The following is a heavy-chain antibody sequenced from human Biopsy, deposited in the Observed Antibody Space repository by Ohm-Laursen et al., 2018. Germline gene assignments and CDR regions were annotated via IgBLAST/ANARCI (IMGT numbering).Heavy chain of an antibody. D-gene: IGHD3-22*01. J-gene: IGHJ3*01. Sequence: PSETLSLTCTVSGGDINNYYWSCIRQPSGKGLEWIGRIYPGGSTNYNPSIKSRVTMSVDTPKKQLPLRLRSVTAADTAMYYCASVVLGPTNDAFDLWGQGTMVVVSS. V-gene: IGHV4-4*07. CDR2: IYPGGST. CDR3: ASVVLGPTNDAFDL. CDR1: GGDINNYY.